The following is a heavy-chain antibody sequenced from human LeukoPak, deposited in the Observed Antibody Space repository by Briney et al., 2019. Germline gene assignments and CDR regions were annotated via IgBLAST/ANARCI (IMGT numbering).Heavy chain of an antibody. J-gene: IGHJ4*02. CDR3: ARVEEGRYDFWSGTFDY. Sequence: EASVKVSCKASGGTLSSYAISWVRQAPGQGLEWMGGIIPIFGTANYAQKFQGRVTITTDESTSTAYMELSSLRSEDTAVYYCARVEEGRYDFWSGTFDYWGQGTLVTVSS. CDR2: IIPIFGTA. D-gene: IGHD3-3*01. V-gene: IGHV1-69*05. CDR1: GGTLSSYA.